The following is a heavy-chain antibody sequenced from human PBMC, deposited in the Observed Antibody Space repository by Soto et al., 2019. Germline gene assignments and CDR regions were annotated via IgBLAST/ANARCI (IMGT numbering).Heavy chain of an antibody. CDR3: ARGRQLVRDFDY. Sequence: TLSLTCTVSGGSISSYYWSWIRQPPGKGLEWIGYIYYSGSTNYNPSLKSRVTISVDTSKNQFSLKLSSVTAADTAVYYCARGRQLVRDFDYWGQGTLVTVSS. CDR2: IYYSGST. CDR1: GGSISSYY. V-gene: IGHV4-59*01. D-gene: IGHD6-6*01. J-gene: IGHJ4*02.